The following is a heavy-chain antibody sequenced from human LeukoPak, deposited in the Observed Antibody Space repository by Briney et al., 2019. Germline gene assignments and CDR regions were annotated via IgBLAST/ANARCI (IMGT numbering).Heavy chain of an antibody. V-gene: IGHV3-7*01. CDR2: IKQDGSEK. J-gene: IGHJ4*02. D-gene: IGHD4-17*01. CDR1: GFTFSSYW. CDR3: AREDNYGELFY. Sequence: GGSLRLSCAASGFTFSSYWMSWVRQAPGKGLEWVANIKQDGSEKYYVDSVKGRFTISRDDAKTSLYLQINSLRPEDTAIYYCAREDNYGELFYWGQGTLVTVSS.